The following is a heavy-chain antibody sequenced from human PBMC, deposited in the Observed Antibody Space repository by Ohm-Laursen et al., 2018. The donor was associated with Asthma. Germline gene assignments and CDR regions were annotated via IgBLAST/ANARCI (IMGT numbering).Heavy chain of an antibody. D-gene: IGHD3-9*01. CDR1: GFTFSDYV. J-gene: IGHJ4*02. CDR2: VSANSGKT. V-gene: IGHV3-23*01. CDR3: ARDYSTPYYDILTGYSLPDY. Sequence: GSLRLSCSASGFTFSDYVLTWVRQAPGKGLEWVAAVSANSGKTRYADSVKGRFTISRDNSKNTLYLQMNSLRAEDTAVYYCARDYSTPYYDILTGYSLPDYWGQGTLVSVSS.